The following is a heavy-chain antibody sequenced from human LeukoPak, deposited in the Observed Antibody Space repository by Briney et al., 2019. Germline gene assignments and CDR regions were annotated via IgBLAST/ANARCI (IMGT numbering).Heavy chain of an antibody. CDR1: GFTVSNYW. CDR3: ARVSSGSYFGYYYYYMDV. CDR2: INSDGSST. V-gene: IGHV3-74*01. D-gene: IGHD1-26*01. J-gene: IGHJ6*03. Sequence: GWSLRLSCAASGFTVSNYWMHWVRQAPGKGLVWVSRINSDGSSTSYADSVKGRFTISRDNAKNTLYLQMNSLRAEDTAVYYCARVSSGSYFGYYYYYMDVWGKGTTVTVSS.